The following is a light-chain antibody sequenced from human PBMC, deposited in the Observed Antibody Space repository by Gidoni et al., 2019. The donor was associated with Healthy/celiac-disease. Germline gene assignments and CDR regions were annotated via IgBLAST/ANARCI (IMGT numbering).Light chain of an antibody. Sequence: LTQSPATLSLSPGDGATRSCRASHSVSSYLAWYQQNPGQAPSLLLYDASTRATGLPAMFSGSGSGTDFTLTISSLEPADFAVDYCQQRSNWPRCTFGGGTKVEIK. CDR2: DAS. V-gene: IGKV3-11*01. CDR3: QQRSNWPRCT. CDR1: HSVSSY. J-gene: IGKJ4*01.